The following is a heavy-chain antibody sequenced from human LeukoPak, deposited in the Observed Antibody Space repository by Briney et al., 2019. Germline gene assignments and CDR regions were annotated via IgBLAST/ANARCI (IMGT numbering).Heavy chain of an antibody. V-gene: IGHV4-39*07. CDR2: IYYSGST. J-gene: IGHJ4*02. CDR1: GGSISSSSYY. Sequence: PSETLSLTCTVSGGSISSSSYYWGWIRQPPGKGLEWIGSIYYSGSTYYNPSLKSRVTISVDTSKNQFSLKLSSVTAADTAVYYCARGGYPHGGYFDYWGQGTLVTVSS. D-gene: IGHD4-23*01. CDR3: ARGGYPHGGYFDY.